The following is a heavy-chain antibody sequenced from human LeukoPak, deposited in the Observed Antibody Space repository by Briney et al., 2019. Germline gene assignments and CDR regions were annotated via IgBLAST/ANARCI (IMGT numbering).Heavy chain of an antibody. CDR1: GYTFTGYY. V-gene: IGHV1-2*02. J-gene: IGHJ6*02. CDR2: INPNSGGT. CDR3: ARFGSWYALPYYYYGMDV. D-gene: IGHD6-13*01. Sequence: EASVKVSCKASGYTFTGYYMHWVRQAPGQGLEWMGWINPNSGGTNYAQKFQGRVTMTRDTSISTAYMELSRLRSDDTAVYYCARFGSWYALPYYYYGMDVWGQGTTVTVSS.